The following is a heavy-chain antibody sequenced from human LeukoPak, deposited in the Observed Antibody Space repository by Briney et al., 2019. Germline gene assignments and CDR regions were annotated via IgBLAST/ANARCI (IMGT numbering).Heavy chain of an antibody. Sequence: ASVKVSCKASGYTFTGYYMHWVRQAPGQGLEWMGRINPNSGGTNYAQKFQGRVTMTRDTSISTAYMELSRLRSDDTAVYYCAIVGYCSSTSCYAVGDYYYYYYMDVRGKGTTVTVSS. D-gene: IGHD2-2*01. J-gene: IGHJ6*03. V-gene: IGHV1-2*06. CDR3: AIVGYCSSTSCYAVGDYYYYYYMDV. CDR2: INPNSGGT. CDR1: GYTFTGYY.